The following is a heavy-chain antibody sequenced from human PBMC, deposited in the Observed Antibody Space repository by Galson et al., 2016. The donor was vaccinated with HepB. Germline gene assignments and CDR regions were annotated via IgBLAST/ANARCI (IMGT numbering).Heavy chain of an antibody. J-gene: IGHJ6*02. CDR3: ARGTTASGYGMDV. Sequence: SVKVSCKASGGTFSTNSINWVRQAPGQGLEWIGRIIPILGVTSYAQKFQGRVTITADKSTNTAYMELSSLRSEDTALYYCARGTTASGYGMDVWGQGTTVTVSS. CDR1: GGTFSTNS. V-gene: IGHV1-69*04. CDR2: IIPILGVT. D-gene: IGHD1-1*01.